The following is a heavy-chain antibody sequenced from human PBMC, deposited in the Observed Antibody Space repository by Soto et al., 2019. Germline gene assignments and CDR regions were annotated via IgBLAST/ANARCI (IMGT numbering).Heavy chain of an antibody. CDR2: IYYSGST. CDR3: AYGDIVVVPAAMGSGGYYYYGMDV. V-gene: IGHV4-61*01. J-gene: IGHJ6*02. CDR1: GGSVSSGSYY. Sequence: SETLSLTCTVSGGSVSSGSYYWSWIRQPPGKGLEWIGYIYYSGSTNYNPSLKSRVTISVDTSKNQFSLKLSSVTAADTAVYYCAYGDIVVVPAAMGSGGYYYYGMDVWGQGTTVTVSS. D-gene: IGHD2-2*01.